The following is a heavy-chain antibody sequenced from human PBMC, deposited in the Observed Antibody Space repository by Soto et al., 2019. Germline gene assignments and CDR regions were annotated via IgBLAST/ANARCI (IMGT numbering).Heavy chain of an antibody. CDR2: ISGSGGST. CDR3: AKDPATVLRFLEWLSHPL. CDR1: GFTFSSYA. Sequence: GGSLRLSCAASGFTFSSYAMSWVRQAPGKGLEWVSAISGSGGSTYYADSVKGRFTISRDNSKNTLYLQMNSLRAEDTAVYYCAKDPATVLRFLEWLSHPLWGQGTLVTVSS. V-gene: IGHV3-23*01. D-gene: IGHD3-3*01. J-gene: IGHJ4*02.